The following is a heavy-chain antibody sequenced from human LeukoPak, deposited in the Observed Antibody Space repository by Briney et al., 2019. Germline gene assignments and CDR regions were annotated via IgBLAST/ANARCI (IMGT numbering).Heavy chain of an antibody. CDR1: GYTFTSYG. CDR3: ARDLTTGDDYYYYGMDV. CDR2: IIPILGIA. D-gene: IGHD1-1*01. V-gene: IGHV1-69*04. J-gene: IGHJ6*02. Sequence: GASVKVSCKASGYTFTSYGISWVRQAPGQGLEWMGRIIPILGIANYAQKFQGRVTITADKSTSTAYMELSSLRSEDTAVYYCARDLTTGDDYYYYGMDVWGQGTTVTVSS.